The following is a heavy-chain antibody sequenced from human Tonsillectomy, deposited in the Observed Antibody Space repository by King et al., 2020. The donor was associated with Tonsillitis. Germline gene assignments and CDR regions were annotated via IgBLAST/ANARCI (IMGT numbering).Heavy chain of an antibody. Sequence: QLVQSGAEVKRPGASVKVSCKASGYIFSGFHIHWVRQAPGQGLEWMGWINPTSGGTKSAQKFQGRVTMTRDTSISTAYLDLSGLRSDDTAVYYCASGGNWGSDFDHWGQGTLVTVSS. CDR3: ASGGNWGSDFDH. CDR1: GYIFSGFH. V-gene: IGHV1-2*02. CDR2: INPTSGGT. D-gene: IGHD7-27*01. J-gene: IGHJ4*02.